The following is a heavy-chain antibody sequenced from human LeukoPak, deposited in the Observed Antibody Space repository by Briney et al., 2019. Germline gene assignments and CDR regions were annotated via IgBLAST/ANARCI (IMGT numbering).Heavy chain of an antibody. CDR2: IKQDGSEK. D-gene: IGHD2-15*01. CDR1: GFTFSSHW. Sequence: GGSLRLSCAASGFTFSSHWMNWVRQAPGKGLEWVANIKQDGSEKYCVDSVKGRFTISRDNAKKSLYLQMNSLRAEDTAVYYCAGSRVPGAVDIWGQGTMITVSS. CDR3: AGSRVPGAVDI. J-gene: IGHJ3*02. V-gene: IGHV3-7*05.